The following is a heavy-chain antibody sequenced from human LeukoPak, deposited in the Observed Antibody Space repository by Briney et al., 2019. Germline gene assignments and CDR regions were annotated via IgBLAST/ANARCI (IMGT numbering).Heavy chain of an antibody. CDR3: AKGVRLTKDNRDAFDI. V-gene: IGHV3-23*01. Sequence: SGGSLRLSCAASGFTFSSYAMSWVRQAPGKGLEWVSAISGSGGSTYYADSVKGRFTISRDNSKNTLYLQMNSLRAEDTAVYYCAKGVRLTKDNRDAFDIWGQGTIVTVSS. D-gene: IGHD1-14*01. CDR2: ISGSGGST. J-gene: IGHJ3*02. CDR1: GFTFSSYA.